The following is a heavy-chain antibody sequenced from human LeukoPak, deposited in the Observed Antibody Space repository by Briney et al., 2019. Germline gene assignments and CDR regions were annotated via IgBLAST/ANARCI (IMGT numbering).Heavy chain of an antibody. CDR3: ARGWSSSWYFY. CDR2: INWNGGST. D-gene: IGHD6-13*01. V-gene: IGHV3-20*04. J-gene: IGHJ4*02. CDR1: GFTFDDYG. Sequence: GGSLRLSCAASGFTFDDYGMSWVRQAPGKGLEWVSGINWNGGSTGYADSVKGRFTISRDNAKNSLYLQMNSLRAEDAALYYCARGWSSSWYFYWGQGTLVTVSS.